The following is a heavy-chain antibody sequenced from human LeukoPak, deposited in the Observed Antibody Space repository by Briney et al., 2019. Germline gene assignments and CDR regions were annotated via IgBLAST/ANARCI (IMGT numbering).Heavy chain of an antibody. CDR1: GGSISSSSYY. CDR3: ARAPSGWYPRRSYYFDY. V-gene: IGHV4-39*07. D-gene: IGHD6-19*01. Sequence: PSETLSLTCTVSGGSISSSSYYWGWIRQPPGKGLEWIGSIYYSGSTYYNPSLKSRVTISVDTSKNQFSLKLSSVTAADTAVYYCARAPSGWYPRRSYYFDYWGQGTLVTVSS. CDR2: IYYSGST. J-gene: IGHJ4*02.